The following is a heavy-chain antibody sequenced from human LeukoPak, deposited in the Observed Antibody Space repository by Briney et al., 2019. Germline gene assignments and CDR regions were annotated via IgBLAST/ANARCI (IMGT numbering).Heavy chain of an antibody. CDR3: ARHYSGSGSFYKPDY. CDR1: GYTFTSYA. D-gene: IGHD3-10*01. V-gene: IGHV7-4-1*02. J-gene: IGHJ4*02. Sequence: ASVKVSCKASGYTFTSYAMNWVRQAPGQGLEWTGWINTNTGNPTYAQGFTGRFVFSLDTSFSTAYLQISSLKAEDTAVYYCARHYSGSGSFYKPDYWGQGTLVTVSS. CDR2: INTNTGNP.